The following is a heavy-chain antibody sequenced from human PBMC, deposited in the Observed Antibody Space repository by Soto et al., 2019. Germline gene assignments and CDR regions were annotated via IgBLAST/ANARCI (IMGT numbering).Heavy chain of an antibody. CDR3: ARDSRVVVVPAAIYDMNDAFDI. D-gene: IGHD2-2*01. V-gene: IGHV3-11*06. J-gene: IGHJ3*02. CDR2: ISSSSSYT. CDR1: GFTFSDYY. Sequence: GGSLRLSCAASGFTFSDYYMSWIRQAPGKGLEWVSYISSSSSYTNYADSVKGRFTISRDNAKNSLYLQMNSLRAEDTAVYYCARDSRVVVVPAAIYDMNDAFDIWGQGTMVTVSS.